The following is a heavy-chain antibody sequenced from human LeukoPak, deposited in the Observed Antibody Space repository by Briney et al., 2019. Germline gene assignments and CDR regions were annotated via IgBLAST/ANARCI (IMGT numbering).Heavy chain of an antibody. CDR1: GFPFSSYS. D-gene: IGHD6-19*01. Sequence: PGGSVRLSCAASGFPFSSYSMNWVRQAPGKGLEWVSSISSSSSYIYYAVSVKGRFTISRDNAKNSLYLQMNSLRAEDTAVYYCARPDSSAFDYWGQGTLVTVSS. V-gene: IGHV3-21*01. CDR2: ISSSSSYI. CDR3: ARPDSSAFDY. J-gene: IGHJ4*02.